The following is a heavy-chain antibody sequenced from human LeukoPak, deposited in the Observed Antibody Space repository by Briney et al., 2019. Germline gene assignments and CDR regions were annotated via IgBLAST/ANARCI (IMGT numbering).Heavy chain of an antibody. CDR2: MYYSGSP. D-gene: IGHD6-13*01. J-gene: IGHJ6*03. CDR1: GDSISSHY. V-gene: IGHV4-59*11. Sequence: PSETLSLTCSVSGDSISSHYWTWIRQPPGKGLEWIGYMYYSGSPNYNPSLKSRVTISVDTSKNQFSLKLSSVTAADTAVYYCARDGGIASYYYYMDVWGKGTTVTVSS. CDR3: ARDGGIASYYYYMDV.